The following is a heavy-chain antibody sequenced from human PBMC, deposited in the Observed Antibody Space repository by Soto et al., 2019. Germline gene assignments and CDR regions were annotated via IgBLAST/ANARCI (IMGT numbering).Heavy chain of an antibody. J-gene: IGHJ3*02. CDR1: GYKFNKYG. D-gene: IGHD3-22*01. Sequence: GGALRISCVACGYKFNKYGGRWVRQAPGKGLEWVSAISSGGDNTHYADSVKGRFTITRDNSKNMLYLEMNSLTVEDTAVYYCVRRAQYFDGTGFHAFDIWGQGTRVTVSS. CDR2: ISSGGDNT. V-gene: IGHV3-23*01. CDR3: VRRAQYFDGTGFHAFDI.